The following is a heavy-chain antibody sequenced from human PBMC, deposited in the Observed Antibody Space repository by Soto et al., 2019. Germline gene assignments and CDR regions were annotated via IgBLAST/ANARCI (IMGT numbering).Heavy chain of an antibody. CDR1: GLTFSDYY. V-gene: IGHV3-11*01. CDR2: ISSSGSTI. Sequence: QVQLVESGGGLVKPGGSLRLSCAAPGLTFSDYYMSWIRQAPGKGLEWVSYISSSGSTIYYADSVKGRFTISRDNAKNSLYLQMNSLRAEDTAVYYCARAIVATTTYYYYYYMDVWGKGTTVTVSS. D-gene: IGHD5-12*01. CDR3: ARAIVATTTYYYYYYMDV. J-gene: IGHJ6*03.